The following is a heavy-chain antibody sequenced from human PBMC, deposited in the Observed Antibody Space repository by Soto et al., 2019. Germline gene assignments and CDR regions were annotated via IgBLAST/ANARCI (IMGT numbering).Heavy chain of an antibody. Sequence: PVGSLRLSCAASGFTFSSYGMHWVRQAPGKGLEWVAVIWYDGSNKYYADSVKGRFTISRDNSKNTLYLQMNSLRAEDTAVYYCARDETPPPYSYYDFWSGSRSDYYYGMDVWGQGTAVTVSS. CDR1: GFTFSSYG. CDR3: ARDETPPPYSYYDFWSGSRSDYYYGMDV. J-gene: IGHJ6*02. V-gene: IGHV3-33*01. CDR2: IWYDGSNK. D-gene: IGHD3-3*01.